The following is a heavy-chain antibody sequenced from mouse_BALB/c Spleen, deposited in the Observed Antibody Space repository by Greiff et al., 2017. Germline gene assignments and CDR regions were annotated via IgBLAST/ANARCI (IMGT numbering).Heavy chain of an antibody. Sequence: EVQLQQSGPELVKPGASVKIPCKASGYTFTDYNMDWVKQSHGKSLEWIGDINPNNGGTIYNQKFKGKATLTVDKSSSTAYMELRSLTSEDTAVYYCARWRDYRYDGGTLYAMDYWGQGTSVTVSS. CDR2: INPNNGGT. CDR3: ARWRDYRYDGGTLYAMDY. J-gene: IGHJ4*01. D-gene: IGHD2-14*01. V-gene: IGHV1-18*01. CDR1: GYTFTDYN.